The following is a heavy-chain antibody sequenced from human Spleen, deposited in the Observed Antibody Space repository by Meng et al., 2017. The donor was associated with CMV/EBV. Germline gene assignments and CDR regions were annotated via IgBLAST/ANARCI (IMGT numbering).Heavy chain of an antibody. CDR3: ARDRGGAYSSSSRVDY. CDR1: GYTFTGNY. CDR2: INPNSGGT. D-gene: IGHD6-6*01. V-gene: IGHV1-2*02. Sequence: GYTFTGNYMHWVRQAPGKGLEWMGWINPNSGGTNYAQKFQGRVTMTRDTSISTAYMELSRLRSDDTAVYYCARDRGGAYSSSSRVDYWGQGTLVTVSS. J-gene: IGHJ4*02.